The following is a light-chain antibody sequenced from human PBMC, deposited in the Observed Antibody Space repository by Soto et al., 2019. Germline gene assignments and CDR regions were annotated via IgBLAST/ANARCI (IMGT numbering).Light chain of an antibody. Sequence: DIQMTQSPSSLSASVGDRVTITFRASQTIIRYLNWYQQKPGKAPKLLIFAASSLQSGVTSRFSGSGSGTEFTLTIASLQPEDFSTYYCQQSDSTPYTFGQGTKVEIK. J-gene: IGKJ2*01. CDR2: AAS. CDR3: QQSDSTPYT. V-gene: IGKV1-39*01. CDR1: QTIIRY.